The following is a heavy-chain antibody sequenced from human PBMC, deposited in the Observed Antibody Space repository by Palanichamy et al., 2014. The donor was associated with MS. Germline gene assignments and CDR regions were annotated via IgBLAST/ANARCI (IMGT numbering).Heavy chain of an antibody. CDR3: AREDYDFWSGYYFGFDP. D-gene: IGHD3-3*01. CDR1: GYSISSGYY. J-gene: IGHJ5*02. CDR2: IYHSGST. V-gene: IGHV4-38-2*02. Sequence: QVQLQESGPGLVKPSETLSLTCAVSGYSISSGYYWGWIRQPPGKGLEWIGSIYHSGSTYCNPSLKSRVTISVDTSKNQFSLKLSSVTAADTAVYYCAREDYDFWSGYYFGFDPWGQGTLVTVSS.